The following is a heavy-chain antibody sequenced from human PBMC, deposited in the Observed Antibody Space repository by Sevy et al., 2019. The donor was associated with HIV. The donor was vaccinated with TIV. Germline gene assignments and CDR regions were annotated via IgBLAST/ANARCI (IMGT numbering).Heavy chain of an antibody. CDR3: VRAIAADGSF. Sequence: GGSLRLSCAASGFSLNIYWMSWVRKAPGKGLEWVANIKQDGSVKYYVDSVKGRFTISRDNARNLLYLQMNSLRAEDTALYYCVRAIAADGSFWGQGTLVTVSS. CDR2: IKQDGSVK. D-gene: IGHD6-13*01. J-gene: IGHJ4*02. CDR1: GFSLNIYW. V-gene: IGHV3-7*01.